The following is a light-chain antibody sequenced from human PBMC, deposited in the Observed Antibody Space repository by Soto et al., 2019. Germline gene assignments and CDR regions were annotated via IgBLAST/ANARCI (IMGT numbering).Light chain of an antibody. CDR1: QDISNY. J-gene: IGKJ5*01. CDR3: QKFNSVSSIT. Sequence: DIKMTQSPSSLSASVGDRVTITCRASQDISNYLAWYQQKPGKVPKLLIYGASTLQSGVPSRFSGSGSGTEFTLTISSLQPEDVATYYCQKFNSVSSITLGQGTRLEI. V-gene: IGKV1-27*01. CDR2: GAS.